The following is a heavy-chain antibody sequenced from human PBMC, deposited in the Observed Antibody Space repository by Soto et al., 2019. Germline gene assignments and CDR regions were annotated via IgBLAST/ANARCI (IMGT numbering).Heavy chain of an antibody. CDR3: ATGIAVAAPYYFDY. V-gene: IGHV4-59*01. CDR2: IYYSGST. Sequence: SETLSLTCTASGGSISSYYWSWIRQPPGKGLEWIGYIYYSGSTNYNPSLKSRVTISVDTSKNQFSLKLSSVTAADTAVYYCATGIAVAAPYYFDYWGQGTLVTVSS. J-gene: IGHJ4*02. CDR1: GGSISSYY. D-gene: IGHD6-19*01.